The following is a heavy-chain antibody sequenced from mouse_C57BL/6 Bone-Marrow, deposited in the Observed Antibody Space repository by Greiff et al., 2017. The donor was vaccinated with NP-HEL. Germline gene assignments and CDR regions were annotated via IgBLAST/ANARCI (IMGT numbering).Heavy chain of an antibody. CDR3: ARAQATLYAMDY. CDR1: GYAFSSSW. J-gene: IGHJ4*01. V-gene: IGHV1-82*01. D-gene: IGHD3-2*02. Sequence: QVQLQQSGPELVKPGASVKISCKASGYAFSSSWMNWVKQRPGKGLEWIGRIYPGDGDTNYNGKFKGKATLTADKSSSTAYMQLSSLTSEDSAVYFCARAQATLYAMDYWGQGTSVTVSS. CDR2: IYPGDGDT.